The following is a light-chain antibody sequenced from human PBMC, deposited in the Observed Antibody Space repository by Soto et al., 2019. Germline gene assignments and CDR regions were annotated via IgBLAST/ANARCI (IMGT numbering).Light chain of an antibody. V-gene: IGKV1D-12*01. CDR3: QEANNFPIT. CDR1: QGINNW. J-gene: IGKJ4*01. Sequence: DIQMTQSPSSVSSSVGDTVTITCRASQGINNWLAWHQQKPGKAPKLLIYAASSLQSGVPSRFSGSGSGTDFTLSISSLQPEDFATYYCQEANNFPITFGGGTKVEIK. CDR2: AAS.